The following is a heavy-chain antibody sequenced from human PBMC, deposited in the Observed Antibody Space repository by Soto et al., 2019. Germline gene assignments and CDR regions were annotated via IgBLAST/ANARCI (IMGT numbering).Heavy chain of an antibody. CDR3: ARDLLGSYGLGGSWFDP. J-gene: IGHJ5*02. V-gene: IGHV4-31*03. CDR1: GGSISSGGYY. D-gene: IGHD5-18*01. CDR2: IYYSGST. Sequence: SETLSLTCTVSGGSISSGGYYWSWIRQHPGKGLEWIGYIYYSGSTYYNPSLKSRVTISVDTSKNQFSLKLSSVTAADTAVYYCARDLLGSYGLGGSWFDPWGQGTLVTVSS.